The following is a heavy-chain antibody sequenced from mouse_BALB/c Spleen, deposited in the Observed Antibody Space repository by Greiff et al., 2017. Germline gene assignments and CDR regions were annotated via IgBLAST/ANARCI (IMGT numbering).Heavy chain of an antibody. CDR3: APYGGEGY. Sequence: EVKLQQSGAELVKPGASVKLSCTASGFNIKDTYMHWVKQRPEQGLEWIGRIDPANGNTKYDPKFQGKATITADTSSNTAYLQLSSLTSEDTAVYYCAPYGGEGYWGQGTTLTVSS. CDR2: IDPANGNT. CDR1: GFNIKDTY. D-gene: IGHD1-2*01. J-gene: IGHJ2*01. V-gene: IGHV14-3*02.